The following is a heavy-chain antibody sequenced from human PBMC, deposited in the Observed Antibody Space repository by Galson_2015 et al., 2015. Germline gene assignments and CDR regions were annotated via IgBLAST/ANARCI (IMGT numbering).Heavy chain of an antibody. CDR2: ISGSAANT. Sequence: SLRLSCASSGFTFSTYVMSWVRQAPGKGLEWVSVISGSAANTYYADSVKGRFTISRDNSRNTLYLQMNSLRAEDTAIYYCAKNWGMYYYYTMDVWGKGTTVTVSS. CDR3: AKNWGMYYYYTMDV. CDR1: GFTFSTYV. J-gene: IGHJ6*03. V-gene: IGHV3-23*01. D-gene: IGHD2-8*01.